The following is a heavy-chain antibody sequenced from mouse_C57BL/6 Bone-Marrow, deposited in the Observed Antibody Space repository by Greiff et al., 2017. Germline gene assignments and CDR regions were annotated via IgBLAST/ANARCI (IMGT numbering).Heavy chain of an antibody. V-gene: IGHV5-4*01. CDR2: ISDGGSYT. Sequence: DVMLVESGGGLVKPGGSLKLSCAASGFTFSSYAMSWVRQTPEKRQEWVATISDGGSYTYYPDNVKGRFTISRDNAKNNLYLQMSHLKSEDTAMYYCARDPTTGKGLFAYWGQGTLVTVSA. D-gene: IGHD4-1*02. J-gene: IGHJ3*01. CDR1: GFTFSSYA. CDR3: ARDPTTGKGLFAY.